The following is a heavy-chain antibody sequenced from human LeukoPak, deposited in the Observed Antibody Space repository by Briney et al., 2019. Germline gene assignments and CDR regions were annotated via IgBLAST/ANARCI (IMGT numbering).Heavy chain of an antibody. CDR2: IPFDESND. D-gene: IGHD3-10*01. CDR1: GFTFRTYA. J-gene: IGHJ4*01. CDR3: ARGTNFYGSGNFDY. Sequence: GGSLRLSCAASGFTFRTYAMHWVRQAPGKGLEWVAVIPFDESNDYYTNSVKGRFTISRDTSKNILFLQMNSLRAEDTAVYYCARGTNFYGSGNFDYWGQELWSPSPQ. V-gene: IGHV3-30*04.